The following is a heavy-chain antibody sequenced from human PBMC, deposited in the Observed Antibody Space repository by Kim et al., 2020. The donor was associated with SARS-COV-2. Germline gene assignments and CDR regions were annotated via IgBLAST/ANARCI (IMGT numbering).Heavy chain of an antibody. CDR3: ARDVAATWVAGMDV. D-gene: IGHD6-13*01. V-gene: IGHV3-48*02. J-gene: IGHJ6*02. Sequence: ADSVKGRFTISRDNAKNSLYLQMNSLRDEDTAVYYCARDVAATWVAGMDVWGQGTTVTVSS.